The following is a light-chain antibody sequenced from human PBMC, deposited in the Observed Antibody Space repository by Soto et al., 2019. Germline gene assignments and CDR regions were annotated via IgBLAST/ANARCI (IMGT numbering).Light chain of an antibody. V-gene: IGKV3-20*01. CDR1: QSVSSSH. CDR2: AAS. CDR3: QQYVSSPRT. J-gene: IGKJ1*01. Sequence: EIVLTQSPGTLSLSPGERPTLSCSASQSVSSSHLAWYQQKPGQAPRLLIYAASSRATGIPDRFSGSGSGTDFTLTISRLEPEDFAVYYCQQYVSSPRTFGQGTKVDIK.